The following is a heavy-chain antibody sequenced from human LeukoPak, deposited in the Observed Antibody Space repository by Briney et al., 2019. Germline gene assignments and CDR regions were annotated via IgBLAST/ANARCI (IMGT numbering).Heavy chain of an antibody. CDR1: GYTFTGYH. CDR2: ITPNSGDT. Sequence: ASVKVSCKTSGYTFTGYHMHWVRQAPGQGLEWMGRITPNSGDTNYAQKFQGRVTMTRDTSISTAYMELSRLTSDDTAMYHCARDYCSSTSCLFDYWGQGTLVTVSS. V-gene: IGHV1-2*06. CDR3: ARDYCSSTSCLFDY. D-gene: IGHD2-2*01. J-gene: IGHJ4*02.